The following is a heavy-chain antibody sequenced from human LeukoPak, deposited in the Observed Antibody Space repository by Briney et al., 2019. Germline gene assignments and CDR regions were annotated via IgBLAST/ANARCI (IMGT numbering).Heavy chain of an antibody. D-gene: IGHD1-1*01. CDR2: IRSNGDTT. CDR3: AKGQELDDGVFDS. J-gene: IGHJ4*02. V-gene: IGHV3-23*01. Sequence: SGGSLRLSCTASGFTFSSLAMTWVRQAPGKGLEWVSTIRSNGDTTYNADSVKGRFTISRGNSKNTLYLELNSLRVEDTATFYCAKGQELDDGVFDSWGQGTMVTVSS. CDR1: GFTFSSLA.